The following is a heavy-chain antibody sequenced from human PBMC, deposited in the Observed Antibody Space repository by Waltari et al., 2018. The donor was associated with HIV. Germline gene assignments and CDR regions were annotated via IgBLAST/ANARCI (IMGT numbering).Heavy chain of an antibody. CDR3: ARVLIGADNSFDF. CDR1: GYNFGSDW. Sequence: EVQLVQSGPEVKKPGESAKVSWRISGYNFGSDWIGWVRQMSGKGLEWMGIIYPGDSETRYNPSFQGKVTISADTSINTAYLQWHRLQASDTAVYYCARVLIGADNSFDFWGQGTMVTVSS. J-gene: IGHJ3*01. V-gene: IGHV5-51*01. D-gene: IGHD2-21*01. CDR2: IYPGDSET.